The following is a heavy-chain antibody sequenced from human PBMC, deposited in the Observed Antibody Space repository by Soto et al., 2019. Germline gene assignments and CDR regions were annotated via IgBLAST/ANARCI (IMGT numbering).Heavy chain of an antibody. CDR1: GGTFSSYT. CDR3: AEGGGGPHDY. V-gene: IGHV1-69*02. J-gene: IGHJ4*02. Sequence: QVQLVQSGAEVKKPGSSVKVSCKASGGTFSSYTISWVRQAPGQGLEWMGRIIPILGIANYAQKFQGRVTITADKSTSTADMELSSLRSEDTAVYYWAEGGGGPHDYWGQGTLVTVSS. CDR2: IIPILGIA. D-gene: IGHD3-16*01.